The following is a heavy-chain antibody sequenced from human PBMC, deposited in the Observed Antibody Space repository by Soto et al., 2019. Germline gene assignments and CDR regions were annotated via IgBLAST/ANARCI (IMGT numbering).Heavy chain of an antibody. CDR3: ASHTNLDYGDGYYYYYYMDV. V-gene: IGHV4-59*08. CDR2: IYYSGST. Sequence: SETLSLTCTVSGGSISSYYWSWIRQPPGKGLEWIGYIYYSGSTNYNPSLKSRVTISVDTSKNQFSLKLSSVTAADTAVYYCASHTNLDYGDGYYYYYYMDVWGKGTTVTVSS. CDR1: GGSISSYY. J-gene: IGHJ6*03. D-gene: IGHD4-17*01.